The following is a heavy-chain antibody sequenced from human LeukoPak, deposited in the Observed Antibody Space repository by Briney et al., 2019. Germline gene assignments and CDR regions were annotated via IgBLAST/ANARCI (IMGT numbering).Heavy chain of an antibody. Sequence: SETLSLTCTVSGGSISGSSYYWGWIRQPPGKGLEWIGSMYYSGSTYYNPSLKSRVTISVDTSKNQFSLKLSSVTAADTAVYYCARHSSRTHQNIDYWGQGALVTVSS. CDR1: GGSISGSSYY. D-gene: IGHD1-14*01. CDR2: MYYSGST. CDR3: ARHSSRTHQNIDY. J-gene: IGHJ4*02. V-gene: IGHV4-39*01.